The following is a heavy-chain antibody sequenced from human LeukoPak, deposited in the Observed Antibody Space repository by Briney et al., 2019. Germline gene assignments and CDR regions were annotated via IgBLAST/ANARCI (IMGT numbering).Heavy chain of an antibody. CDR2: IYSSGST. CDR3: ARGGWSLDY. J-gene: IGHJ4*02. D-gene: IGHD6-19*01. V-gene: IGHV4-59*01. CDR1: GGSISSYY. Sequence: SETLSLTCTVSGGSISSYYWSWIRQPPGKGLEWIGYIYSSGSTDYNPSLKSRVTMPVDTSKNQFSLKLSSVTAADTAVYYCARGGWSLDYWGQGTLVTVSS.